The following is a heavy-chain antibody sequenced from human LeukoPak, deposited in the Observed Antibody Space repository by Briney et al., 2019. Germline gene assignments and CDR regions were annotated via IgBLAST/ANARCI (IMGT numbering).Heavy chain of an antibody. D-gene: IGHD1-1*01. J-gene: IGHJ4*02. Sequence: SQTLSLTCTVSGGSISSGSYYWSWIRQPAGKGLEWIGRIYTSGSTNYNPSLKSRVTISVDTSKNQFSLKLSSVTAADTAVYYCAGLVQFYYFDYWGQGTLVTVSS. CDR2: IYTSGST. CDR1: GGSISSGSYY. V-gene: IGHV4-61*02. CDR3: AGLVQFYYFDY.